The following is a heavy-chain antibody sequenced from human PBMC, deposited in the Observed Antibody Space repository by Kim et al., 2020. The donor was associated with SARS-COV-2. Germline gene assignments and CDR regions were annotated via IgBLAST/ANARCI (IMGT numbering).Heavy chain of an antibody. J-gene: IGHJ3*02. CDR1: GYSFTSYW. V-gene: IGHV5-51*01. CDR3: ARQRDDFWSGYHSAYDAFDI. Sequence: GESLKISCKGSGYSFTSYWIGWVRQMPGKGLEWMGIIYPGDSDTRYSPSFQGQVTISADKSISTAYLQWSSLKASDTAMYYCARQRDDFWSGYHSAYDAFDIWGQGTMVTVSS. CDR2: IYPGDSDT. D-gene: IGHD3-3*01.